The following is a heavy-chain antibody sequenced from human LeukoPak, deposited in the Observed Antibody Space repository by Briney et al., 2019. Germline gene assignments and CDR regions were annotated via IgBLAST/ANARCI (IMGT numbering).Heavy chain of an antibody. J-gene: IGHJ4*02. CDR3: ARETAIGVYSSSSYFDY. Sequence: PSETLSLTCTVSGGSISSYYWSWIRQPPGEGLEWIGYIYYSGSTNYNPSLKSRVTISVDTSKNQFSLKLSSVTAADTAVYYCARETAIGVYSSSSYFDYWGQGTLVTVSS. V-gene: IGHV4-59*01. CDR2: IYYSGST. D-gene: IGHD6-6*01. CDR1: GGSISSYY.